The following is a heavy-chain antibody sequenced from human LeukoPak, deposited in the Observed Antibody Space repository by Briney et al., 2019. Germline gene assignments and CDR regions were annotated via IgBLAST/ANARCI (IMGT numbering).Heavy chain of an antibody. CDR1: GFTFSSYS. J-gene: IGHJ4*02. CDR3: ARGIPVTPLDY. D-gene: IGHD4-17*01. CDR2: ISSSSSTI. V-gene: IGHV3-48*04. Sequence: ESGGSLRLSCAASGFTFSSYSMNWVRQAPGKGLEWVSYISSSSSTIYYADSVKGRFTISRDNAKNSLYLQMNSLRAEDTAVYYCARGIPVTPLDYWGQGALVTVSS.